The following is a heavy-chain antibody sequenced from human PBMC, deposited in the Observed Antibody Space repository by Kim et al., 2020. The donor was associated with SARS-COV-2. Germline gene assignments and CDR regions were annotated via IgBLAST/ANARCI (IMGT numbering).Heavy chain of an antibody. V-gene: IGHV4-38-2*02. CDR1: GYSISSGYY. J-gene: IGHJ4*02. CDR3: ARLRWANYYDSSGYYYFGY. Sequence: SETLSLTCTVSGYSISSGYYWGWIRQPPGKGLEWIGSIYHSGSTYYNPSLKSRVTISVDTSKNQFSLKLSSVTAADTAVYYCARLRWANYYDSSGYYYFGYWGQGTLGTVSS. CDR2: IYHSGST. D-gene: IGHD3-22*01.